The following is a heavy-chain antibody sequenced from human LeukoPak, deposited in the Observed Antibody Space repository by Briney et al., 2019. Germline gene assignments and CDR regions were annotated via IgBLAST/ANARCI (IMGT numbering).Heavy chain of an antibody. D-gene: IGHD2-15*01. CDR2: MNPNSGNT. J-gene: IGHJ5*02. V-gene: IGHV1-8*02. Sequence: ASVKVSCKASGYTFTSYDINWVRQATGQGLEWMGWMNPNSGNTGYAQKFQGRVTMTRNTSTSTAYMELSSLRSEDTAVYYCARGRIVVVVAATDWFDPWGQGTLVTVSS. CDR1: GYTFTSYD. CDR3: ARGRIVVVVAATDWFDP.